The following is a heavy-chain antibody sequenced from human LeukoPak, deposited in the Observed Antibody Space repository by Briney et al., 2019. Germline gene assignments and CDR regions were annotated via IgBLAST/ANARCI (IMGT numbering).Heavy chain of an antibody. Sequence: QPGGSLRLSCAPSGFTFSRLGMQWVRQAPGKGLEWVAVIHNDGTMGQYADSVKGRFTISKDFSRNTLHLQMHSLRDDDTAVYYCAKEGDEFRGYLDVWGKGTTVTVSS. CDR3: AKEGDEFRGYLDV. J-gene: IGHJ6*04. V-gene: IGHV3-30*02. D-gene: IGHD5-12*01. CDR1: GFTFSRLG. CDR2: IHNDGTMG.